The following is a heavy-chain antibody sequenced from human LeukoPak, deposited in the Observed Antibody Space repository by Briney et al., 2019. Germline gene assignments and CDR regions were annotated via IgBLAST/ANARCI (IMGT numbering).Heavy chain of an antibody. J-gene: IGHJ4*02. CDR2: ISAGNGNT. V-gene: IGHV1-3*01. CDR1: GYTFTSYA. CDR3: ARDSGSGSNDY. Sequence: ASVKVSCKASGYTFTSYAIHWVRQAPGQRLERMGWISAGNGNTKYSQNFQGRVTFISNTSATTAFMELSSLRSEDAAVYYCARDSGSGSNDYWGQGTLVTVSS. D-gene: IGHD1-26*01.